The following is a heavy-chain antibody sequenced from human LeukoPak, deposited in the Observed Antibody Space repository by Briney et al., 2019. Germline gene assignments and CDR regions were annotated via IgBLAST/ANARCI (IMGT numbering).Heavy chain of an antibody. CDR3: AKDDGRYSGNFDF. CDR2: ISYDGNNK. CDR1: GFTFSSVA. J-gene: IGHJ4*02. Sequence: GGSLRLSCAASGFTFSSVAMHWVRQAPGKGLEWVAVISYDGNNKYSSDSVRGRFTISRDNSKNTLYVQMNRLRAEDTAVYYCAKDDGRYSGNFDFWGQGTLVTVSS. D-gene: IGHD6-19*01. V-gene: IGHV3-30*18.